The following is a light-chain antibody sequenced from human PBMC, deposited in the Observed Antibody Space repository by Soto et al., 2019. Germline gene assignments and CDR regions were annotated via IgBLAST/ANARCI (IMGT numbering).Light chain of an antibody. J-gene: IGLJ1*01. V-gene: IGLV2-14*01. Sequence: QSALTQPASVSGSPGQSITISCTGTSSDVGGYNYVSWYQQHPGKAPKLMIYDVNNRPSGVSNRFSGSKSGNTASLTISGLQAEDEADYYYSSYRSSSTLYVFGTGTKLTVL. CDR1: SSDVGGYNY. CDR2: DVN. CDR3: SSYRSSSTLYV.